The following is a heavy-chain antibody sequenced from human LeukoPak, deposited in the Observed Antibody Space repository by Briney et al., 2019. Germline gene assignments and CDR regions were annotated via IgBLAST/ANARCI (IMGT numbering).Heavy chain of an antibody. D-gene: IGHD3-3*01. CDR3: ARSGLVDFWSGTTD. V-gene: IGHV4-39*07. J-gene: IGHJ4*02. Sequence: SETLSLTCTVSGGSISSSSYYWGWIRQPPGKGLEWIGSIYYSGSTYYNPSLKSRVTISVDTSKNQFSLKLSSVTAADTAVYYCARSGLVDFWSGTTDWGQGTLVTVSS. CDR1: GGSISSSSYY. CDR2: IYYSGST.